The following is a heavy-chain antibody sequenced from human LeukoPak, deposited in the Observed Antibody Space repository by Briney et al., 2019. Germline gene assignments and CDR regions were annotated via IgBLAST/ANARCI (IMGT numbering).Heavy chain of an antibody. CDR1: GGSISSYY. J-gene: IGHJ4*02. D-gene: IGHD5-18*01. CDR3: ARGSRGYSYGADGYYFDY. Sequence: SETLSLTCTVSGGSISSYYWSWIRQPAGKGLEWIGRIYTSGSTNYNPSLKSRVTMSVDTSKNQFSLKLSSVTAADTAVYYCARGSRGYSYGADGYYFDYWGQGTLVTVSS. V-gene: IGHV4-4*07. CDR2: IYTSGST.